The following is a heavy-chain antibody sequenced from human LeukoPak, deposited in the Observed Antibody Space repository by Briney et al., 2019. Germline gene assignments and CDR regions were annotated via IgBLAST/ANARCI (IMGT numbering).Heavy chain of an antibody. J-gene: IGHJ5*02. CDR1: GGSISSSSYY. CDR2: IYYSGST. V-gene: IGHV4-39*07. Sequence: SETLSLTCTVSGGSISSSSYYWGWIRQPPGKGLEWIGSIYYSGSTYYNPFLKSRVTISVDTSKNQFSLKLSSVTAADTAVYYCARDSMGSSSWYERFDPWGQGTWSPSPQ. D-gene: IGHD6-13*01. CDR3: ARDSMGSSSWYERFDP.